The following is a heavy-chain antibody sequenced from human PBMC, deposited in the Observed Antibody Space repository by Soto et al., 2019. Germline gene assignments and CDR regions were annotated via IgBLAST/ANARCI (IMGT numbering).Heavy chain of an antibody. CDR3: ARGLKLEPNNWFDP. Sequence: PSETLSLTCTVSGGSISSGGYYWSWIRQHPGKGLEWIGYIYHSGSTNYNPSLKSRVTISVDTSKNQFSLKLSSVTAADTAVYYCARGLKLEPNNWFDPWGQGTLVTVSS. CDR1: GGSISSGGYY. D-gene: IGHD1-1*01. J-gene: IGHJ5*02. CDR2: IYHSGST. V-gene: IGHV4-31*03.